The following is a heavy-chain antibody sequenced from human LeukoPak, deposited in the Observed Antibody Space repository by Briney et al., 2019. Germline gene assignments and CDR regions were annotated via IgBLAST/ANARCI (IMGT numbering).Heavy chain of an antibody. CDR1: GYTFTGYY. J-gene: IGHJ4*02. CDR3: ARGSSLSPYCTNGVCYTGEVFDY. Sequence: ASVKVSCKASGYTFTGYYMHWVRQAPGQGLEWMGWINPNSGGTNYAQKFQGRVTMTRDTSISTAYMELSRLRSDDTAVYYCARGSSLSPYCTNGVCYTGEVFDYWGQGTLVTVSS. V-gene: IGHV1-2*02. CDR2: INPNSGGT. D-gene: IGHD2-8*01.